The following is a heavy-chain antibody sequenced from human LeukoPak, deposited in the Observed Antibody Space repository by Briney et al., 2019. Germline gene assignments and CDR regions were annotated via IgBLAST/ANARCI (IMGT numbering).Heavy chain of an antibody. J-gene: IGHJ4*02. V-gene: IGHV3-21*01. CDR2: ISSSSGYI. D-gene: IGHD2-2*01. CDR3: ARDSGYCSSTGCYVHYFDY. Sequence: GGSLRLSCAASGFTFNSYSMNWVRQTPGKGLEWVSSISSSSGYINYADSVKGRFTVPRDNAKNSLYLQMNSLRAEDTAVYYCARDSGYCSSTGCYVHYFDYWGQGTLVTVSS. CDR1: GFTFNSYS.